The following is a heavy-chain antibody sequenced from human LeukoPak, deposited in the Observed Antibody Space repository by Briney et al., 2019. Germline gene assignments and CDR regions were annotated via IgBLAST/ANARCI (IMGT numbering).Heavy chain of an antibody. J-gene: IGHJ6*03. D-gene: IGHD3-22*01. CDR3: AATRRGYYDSSGYYYVFAYYYMDV. Sequence: SVKVSCKASGFTFTSSAMQWVRQARGQRLEWIGWIVVGSGNTNYAQKFQERVTITRDMSTSTAYMELSSLRSEDTAVYYCAATRRGYYDSSGYYYVFAYYYMDVWGKGTTVTVSS. CDR2: IVVGSGNT. V-gene: IGHV1-58*02. CDR1: GFTFTSSA.